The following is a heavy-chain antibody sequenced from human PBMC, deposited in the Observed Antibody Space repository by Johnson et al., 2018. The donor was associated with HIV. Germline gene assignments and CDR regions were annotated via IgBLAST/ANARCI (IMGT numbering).Heavy chain of an antibody. CDR3: ARATSASGTDNDAVDI. J-gene: IGHJ3*02. Sequence: EVQLVESGGGLVQPGGSLRLSCAASGFTVSSNYMSWVRQAPGKGLEWVSVIYSGGSTYYADSVKGRFTISRDNSKNTLYLQMNSLRAEDTAVYYCARATSASGTDNDAVDIWGQGTMVTVSS. CDR1: GFTVSSNY. CDR2: IYSGGST. V-gene: IGHV3-66*01. D-gene: IGHD6-13*01.